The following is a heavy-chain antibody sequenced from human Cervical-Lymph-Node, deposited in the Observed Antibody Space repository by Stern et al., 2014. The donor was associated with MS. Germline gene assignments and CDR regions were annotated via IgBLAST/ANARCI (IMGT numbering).Heavy chain of an antibody. V-gene: IGHV4-39*01. CDR3: VTYRGGNAEPRFDP. Sequence: QVQLQELGPGLVKPSETLSLTCSVSGGSISSRRTYWGWIRQPPGKGPQWIGSIYYSGTDNRQSTYYTPSLKRRVPIPVDTSMTQFSLKMTSMTAADTGVYYCVTYRGGNAEPRFDPWGQGTLVTVSS. CDR2: IYYSGTDNRQST. D-gene: IGHD4-23*01. J-gene: IGHJ5*02. CDR1: GGSISSRRTY.